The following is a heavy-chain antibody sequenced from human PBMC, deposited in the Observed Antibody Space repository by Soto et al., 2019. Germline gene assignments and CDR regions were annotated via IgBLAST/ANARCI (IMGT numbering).Heavy chain of an antibody. J-gene: IGHJ4*02. CDR1: GFTFSSYA. CDR2: ISGSGGST. D-gene: IGHD1-1*01. V-gene: IGHV3-23*01. Sequence: EVQLLESGGGLVQPGGSLRLSCAASGFTFSSYAMSWVRQAPGKGLEWVSAISGSGGSTYYADSVKGRFTISRDNSKNTLYLQMNSLRVEDTAVYYCVKGSPNTGRPDYWGQGTLVTVSS. CDR3: VKGSPNTGRPDY.